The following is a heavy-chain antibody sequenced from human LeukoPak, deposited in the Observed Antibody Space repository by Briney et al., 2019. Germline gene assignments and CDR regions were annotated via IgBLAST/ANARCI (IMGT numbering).Heavy chain of an antibody. D-gene: IGHD3-16*01. J-gene: IGHJ1*01. CDR3: LYGGYFQH. CDR2: INSDETIS. V-gene: IGHV3-74*01. CDR1: GFTFSAYW. Sequence: GGSLRLSCAASGFTFSAYWMHWVRQAPEKGLVWVSRINSDETISEYVDSVNGRFTISRDNAKNTLYLQMNSLRVEDTTVYFCLYGGYFQHWGQGTLVTVSS.